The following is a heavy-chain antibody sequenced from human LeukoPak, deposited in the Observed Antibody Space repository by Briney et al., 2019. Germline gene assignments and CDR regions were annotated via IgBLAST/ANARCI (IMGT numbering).Heavy chain of an antibody. D-gene: IGHD6-13*01. CDR3: AKDRSSSWYCFDY. J-gene: IGHJ4*02. CDR2: ISWNSGGI. V-gene: IGHV3-9*01. Sequence: PGRSLRLSCAASGFTFDDYAMHWVRQAPGKGLEWVSGISWNSGGIGYADSVKGRFTISRDNAKNSLYLQMNSLRAEDTALYYCAKDRSSSWYCFDYWGQGTLVTVSS. CDR1: GFTFDDYA.